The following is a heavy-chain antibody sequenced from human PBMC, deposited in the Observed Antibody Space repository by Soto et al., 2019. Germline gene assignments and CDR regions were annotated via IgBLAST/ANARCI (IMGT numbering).Heavy chain of an antibody. V-gene: IGHV1-69*13. CDR1: GGTFSSYA. CDR2: IIPIFGTA. J-gene: IGHJ6*02. D-gene: IGHD3-22*01. CDR3: ARLRADYYDSSGLWFGYYGMDV. Sequence: GASVKVSCKASGGTFSSYAISWVRQAPGQGLEWMGGIIPIFGTANYAQKFQGRVTITADESTSTAYMELSSLRSEDTAVYYCARLRADYYDSSGLWFGYYGMDVWGQGTTVTAP.